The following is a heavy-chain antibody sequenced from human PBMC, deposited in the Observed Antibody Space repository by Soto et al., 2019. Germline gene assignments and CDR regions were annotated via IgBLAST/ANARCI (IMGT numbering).Heavy chain of an antibody. CDR1: GFSFSTST. D-gene: IGHD1-1*01. CDR3: VCDDNRRY. Sequence: GGPLRLFCAASGFSFSTSTRNWVRQAPGKGLEFVSSIGRTGIDRYYIDSVKGRFTISRDNAQNSLYLQINSLRAEDTALYYCVCDDNRRYWGQGTLVTVSS. J-gene: IGHJ4*02. V-gene: IGHV3-21*01. CDR2: IGRTGIDR.